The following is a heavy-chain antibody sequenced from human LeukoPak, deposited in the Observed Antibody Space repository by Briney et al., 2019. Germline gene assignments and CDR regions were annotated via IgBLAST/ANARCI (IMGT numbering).Heavy chain of an antibody. D-gene: IGHD3-22*01. J-gene: IGHJ4*02. Sequence: GASLQTSCKGSGYSFTSYWISWERQMPGKALEWMGRIDPSDSYTNYGPSFQGHVTISADKSISTAYLQWSRLMASDTAMYYCARGYYYDSSEDYWGQGTLVTVSS. CDR3: ARGYYYDSSEDY. V-gene: IGHV5-10-1*01. CDR1: GYSFTSYW. CDR2: IDPSDSYT.